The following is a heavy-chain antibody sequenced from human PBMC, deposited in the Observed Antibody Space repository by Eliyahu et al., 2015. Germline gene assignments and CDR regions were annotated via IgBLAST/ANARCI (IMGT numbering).Heavy chain of an antibody. V-gene: IGHV4-38-2*01. D-gene: IGHD7-27*01. CDR2: VYHSGST. CDR3: VRHTTNWYYFDY. Sequence: QVQLQESGPGLVKPSETLSLTCXVSGDSVSSPYYWGWIRQPPGKGLEWIGNVYHSGSTYFXPSLKSRVTISMDTSQNQFSLKLTSVTAADTAKYYCVRHTTNWYYFDYWGQGTLVTVSS. J-gene: IGHJ4*02. CDR1: GDSVSSPYY.